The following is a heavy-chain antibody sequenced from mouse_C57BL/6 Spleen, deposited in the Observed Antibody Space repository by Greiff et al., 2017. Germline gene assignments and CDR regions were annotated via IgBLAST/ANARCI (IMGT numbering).Heavy chain of an antibody. D-gene: IGHD2-4*01. Sequence: VQLQQPGAGLVKPGASVKLSCKASGYTFTSYGMAWVKQRPGQGLEWIGMIHPISGSTYYNEKFKGQATLTVDKSSSTAYLHLSSLTSEDSAVLYCAGRYDYDFWYFDVRGTGTTGTVSS. V-gene: IGHV1-64*01. CDR3: AGRYDYDFWYFDV. CDR1: GYTFTSYG. J-gene: IGHJ1*03. CDR2: IHPISGST.